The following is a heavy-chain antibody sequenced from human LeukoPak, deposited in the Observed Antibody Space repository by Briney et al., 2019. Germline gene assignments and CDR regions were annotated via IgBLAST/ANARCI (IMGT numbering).Heavy chain of an antibody. Sequence: ASVKVSSKVSGYTLTELSMHWVRQAPGKGLEWMGGFDPEDGETIYAQKFQGRVTMTEDTSTDTAYMELSSLRSEDTAVYYCATAQGFRVGEYSDAFDIWGQGTMVTVSS. J-gene: IGHJ3*02. V-gene: IGHV1-24*01. CDR1: GYTLTELS. CDR2: FDPEDGET. D-gene: IGHD3-10*01. CDR3: ATAQGFRVGEYSDAFDI.